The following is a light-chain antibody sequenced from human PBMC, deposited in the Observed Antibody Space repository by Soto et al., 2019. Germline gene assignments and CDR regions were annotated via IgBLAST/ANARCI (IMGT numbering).Light chain of an antibody. CDR2: DAS. CDR3: QQYNSYRT. J-gene: IGKJ1*01. Sequence: SQTTQSPSTLSASVGDRVTITCRASQSISSWLAWYQQKPGKAPKLLIYDASSLESGVPSRFSGSGSGTEFTLTISSLQPDDFATYYCQQYNSYRTFGQGTKVDIK. CDR1: QSISSW. V-gene: IGKV1-5*01.